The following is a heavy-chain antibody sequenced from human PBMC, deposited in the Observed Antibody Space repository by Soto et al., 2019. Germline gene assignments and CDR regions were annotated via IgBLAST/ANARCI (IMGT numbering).Heavy chain of an antibody. V-gene: IGHV1-3*01. CDR2: INAGYGNT. CDR1: GYTFSSYA. Sequence: ASVKVSCKASGYTFSSYAMHWVRQAPGQRLEWMGWINAGYGNTKSSQKFQDRVTISRDTSASTAYMELNSLRADDTAVYYCAKDGEFSSSWTPDYWGQGALVTVSS. J-gene: IGHJ4*02. D-gene: IGHD6-13*01. CDR3: AKDGEFSSSWTPDY.